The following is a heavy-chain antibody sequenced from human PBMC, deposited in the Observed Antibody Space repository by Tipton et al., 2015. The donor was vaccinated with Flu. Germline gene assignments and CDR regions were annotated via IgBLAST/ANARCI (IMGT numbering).Heavy chain of an antibody. J-gene: IGHJ4*02. CDR2: IYTGGNT. CDR3: TSLKWLSFTY. V-gene: IGHV3-66*01. Sequence: SLRLSCAASGFTVSSTYMSWVRQAPGKGLEWVSVIYTGGNTYYADSVKGRFTISRDSSKNTLYLQMNGLRGEDTAVYFCTSLKWLSFTYWGQGTQVTVSS. CDR1: GFTVSSTY. D-gene: IGHD3-22*01.